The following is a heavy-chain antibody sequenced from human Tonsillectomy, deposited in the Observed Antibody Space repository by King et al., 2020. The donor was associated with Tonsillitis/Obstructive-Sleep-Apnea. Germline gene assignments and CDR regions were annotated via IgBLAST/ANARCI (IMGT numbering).Heavy chain of an antibody. Sequence: VQLVESGGGLEQPGGSLRLSCAASGFTFSSYAMSWVRQAPGKGLEWVSAISGSGGTTNYADSVKGRFTISRDNSKNTLYLQMNTLRAEDTAVYYCAKEYCSSTSCYKVPRFDYWGQGTLVTVSS. CDR3: AKEYCSSTSCYKVPRFDY. CDR2: ISGSGGTT. V-gene: IGHV3-23*04. CDR1: GFTFSSYA. J-gene: IGHJ4*02. D-gene: IGHD2-2*02.